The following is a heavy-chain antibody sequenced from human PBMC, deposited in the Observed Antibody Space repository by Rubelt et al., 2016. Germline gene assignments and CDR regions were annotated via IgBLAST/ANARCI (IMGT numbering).Heavy chain of an antibody. V-gene: IGHV1-69*01. CDR2: IIPIFGTA. D-gene: IGHD1-20*01. CDR3: ANLQGSVDY. J-gene: IGHJ4*02. CDR1: GYTFTSYY. Sequence: QVQLVQSGAEVKKPGASVKVSCKASGYTFTSYYMHWVRQAPGQGLEWMGGIIPIFGTANYAQKFQGRVTITADESTSTAYMELSSLRSEDTAVYYCANLQGSVDYWGQGTLVTVSS.